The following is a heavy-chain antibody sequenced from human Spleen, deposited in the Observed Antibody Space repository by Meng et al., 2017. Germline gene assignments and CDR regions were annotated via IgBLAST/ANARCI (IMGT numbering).Heavy chain of an antibody. V-gene: IGHV3-7*01. CDR3: ARDSYSTTVTTLFDY. J-gene: IGHJ4*02. CDR2: IKQDGSEK. D-gene: IGHD4-11*01. Sequence: GESLKISCAATGFTFSSYWMSWVRQAPGKGLEWVANIKQDGSEKYSVDSVKGRFTISRDNAKNSMYLEMNSLRAEDTAVYYCARDSYSTTVTTLFDYWGQGTVVTVSS. CDR1: GFTFSSYW.